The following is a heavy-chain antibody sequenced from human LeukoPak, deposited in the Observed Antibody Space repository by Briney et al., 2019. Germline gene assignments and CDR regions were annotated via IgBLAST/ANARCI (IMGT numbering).Heavy chain of an antibody. CDR1: GFTVSNNY. CDR2: IYDGGFT. J-gene: IGHJ4*02. CDR3: ARESSSSWSSNFDY. Sequence: GGSLRLSCAGSGFTVSNNYMAWVRQAPGKGLEWVSVIYDGGFTEYTDSVKGRFTISRDNSKNTLDLQMNSLRAEDTAVYYCARESSSSWSSNFDYWGQGTLVTVSS. V-gene: IGHV3-66*01. D-gene: IGHD6-13*01.